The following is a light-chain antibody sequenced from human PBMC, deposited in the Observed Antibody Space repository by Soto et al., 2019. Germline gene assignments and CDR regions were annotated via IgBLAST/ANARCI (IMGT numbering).Light chain of an antibody. J-gene: IGKJ5*01. CDR3: QQRSNWPPIT. V-gene: IGKV3-11*01. CDR1: QSVRRN. Sequence: EIVMTQSPATLSVSPGERATLSCRASQSVRRNLAWYEHKPGQAPRLLIYEASNRASGIPSRFSGSESGTDFTLTNSKLEAEGFAVYYCQQRSNWPPITFGQGSRLEI. CDR2: EAS.